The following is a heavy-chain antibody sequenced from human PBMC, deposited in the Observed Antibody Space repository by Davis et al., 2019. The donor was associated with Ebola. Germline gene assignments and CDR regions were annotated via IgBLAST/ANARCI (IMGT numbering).Heavy chain of an antibody. D-gene: IGHD4-17*01. CDR3: VRLYFGDYSVDY. Sequence: PSETLSLTCTVSGGSISSSSYYWGWIRQPPGKGLEWIGSIYYSWSTYYNPSLKSPVTISVDTSKNQFSLNLNSVTAADTAVYYCVRLYFGDYSVDYWGQGKLVAVSS. CDR2: IYYSWST. V-gene: IGHV4-39*07. CDR1: GGSISSSSYY. J-gene: IGHJ4*02.